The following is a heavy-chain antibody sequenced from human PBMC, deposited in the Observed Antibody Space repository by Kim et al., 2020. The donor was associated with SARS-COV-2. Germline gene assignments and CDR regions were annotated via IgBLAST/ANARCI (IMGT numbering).Heavy chain of an antibody. D-gene: IGHD6-13*01. V-gene: IGHV3-11*06. CDR3: ARDRQQLPLGNYYYYYGMDV. J-gene: IGHJ6*02. Sequence: RFTISRDNAKNSLYLQMNSLGAEDTAVYYCARDRQQLPLGNYYYYYGMDVWGQGTTVTVSS.